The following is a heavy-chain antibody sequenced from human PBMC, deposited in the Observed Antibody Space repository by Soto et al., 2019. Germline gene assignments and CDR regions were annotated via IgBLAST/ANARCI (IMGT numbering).Heavy chain of an antibody. J-gene: IGHJ4*02. Sequence: SETLSLTCTVSGGSISSYYWGWIRQPPGKGLEWIGYIYYSGSTNYNPSLKSRVTISVDTSKNQFSLKLSSVTAADTAVYHCARHEQYSSSWYTFDYWGQGTLVTVSS. V-gene: IGHV4-59*08. D-gene: IGHD6-13*01. CDR3: ARHEQYSSSWYTFDY. CDR2: IYYSGST. CDR1: GGSISSYY.